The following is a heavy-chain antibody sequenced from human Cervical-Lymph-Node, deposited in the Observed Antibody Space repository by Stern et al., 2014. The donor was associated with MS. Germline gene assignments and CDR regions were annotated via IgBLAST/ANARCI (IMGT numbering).Heavy chain of an antibody. V-gene: IGHV1-2*02. CDR2: INPNSGAT. CDR3: ARISLGSGIDY. CDR1: ENTFTGYY. J-gene: IGHJ4*02. Sequence: QVQLVQSGAEVKKPGASVKATCKTSENTFTGYYIHWVRQAPGQGLEWMGWINPNSGATNYAQRFQDRVSLTSDTSNSLAYMELDRLTSGDTAVYYCARISLGSGIDYWGQGSLVTVSS. D-gene: IGHD1-26*01.